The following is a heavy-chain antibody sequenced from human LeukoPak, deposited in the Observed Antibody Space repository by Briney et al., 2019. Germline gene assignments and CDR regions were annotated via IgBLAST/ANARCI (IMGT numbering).Heavy chain of an antibody. J-gene: IGHJ4*02. V-gene: IGHV4-34*01. CDR1: GGSFSGYY. CDR3: AAYPGYYDSSGYYGGNFDY. D-gene: IGHD3-22*01. Sequence: SSETLSLTCAVYGGSFSGYYWSWIRQPPGKGLEWIGEINHSGSTNYNPSLKSRVTISVDTSKNQFSLKLSSVTAADTAVYYCAAYPGYYDSSGYYGGNFDYWGQGTLVTVSS. CDR2: INHSGST.